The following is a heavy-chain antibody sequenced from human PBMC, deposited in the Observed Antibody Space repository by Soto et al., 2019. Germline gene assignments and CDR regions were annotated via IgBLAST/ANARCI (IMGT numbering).Heavy chain of an antibody. V-gene: IGHV4-34*01. CDR2: INHSGST. Sequence: SETLSLTCAVYGGSFSGYYWSWIRQPPGKGLEWIGEINHSGSTNYNPSLKSRVTISVDTSKNQLSLKLRSVTDADTAMYYCARRDEYSSSGDYYYYMDVWGKGTTVTVSS. CDR1: GGSFSGYY. J-gene: IGHJ6*03. CDR3: ARRDEYSSSGDYYYYMDV. D-gene: IGHD6-6*01.